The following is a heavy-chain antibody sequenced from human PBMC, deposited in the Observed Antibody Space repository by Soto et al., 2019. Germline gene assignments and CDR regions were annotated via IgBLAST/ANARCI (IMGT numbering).Heavy chain of an antibody. J-gene: IGHJ5*02. CDR2: IIPIFGTA. D-gene: IGHD6-19*01. CDR3: ARGPLDLPPASSGWYAWFDP. V-gene: IGHV1-69*06. CDR1: GGTFSSYA. Sequence: QVQLVQSGAEVKKPGSSVKVSCKASGGTFSSYAISWVRQAPGQGLEWKGGIIPIFGTANYAQKFQGRVTITADKSTSTAYMELSSLRSEDTAVYYCARGPLDLPPASSGWYAWFDPWGQGTLVTVSS.